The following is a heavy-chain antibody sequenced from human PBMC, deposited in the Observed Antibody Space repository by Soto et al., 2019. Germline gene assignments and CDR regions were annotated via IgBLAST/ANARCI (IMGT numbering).Heavy chain of an antibody. V-gene: IGHV3-30*18. CDR3: AKAIGGPRNYGMDV. CDR1: GFTFSSYG. D-gene: IGHD2-8*01. CDR2: ISYDGGNK. J-gene: IGHJ6*02. Sequence: GGSLRLSCAASGFTFSSYGMHWVRQAPGKGLEWVAVISYDGGNKYYADSVKGRFTISRDNSKNTLYLQMNSLRAEDTAVYYCAKAIGGPRNYGMDVWGQGTTVTVSS.